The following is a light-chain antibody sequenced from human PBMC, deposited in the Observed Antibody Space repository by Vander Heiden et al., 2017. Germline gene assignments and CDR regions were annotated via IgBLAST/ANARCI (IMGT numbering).Light chain of an antibody. CDR1: QSVTSSY. J-gene: IGKJ2*04. Sequence: IVLTQSPGTLSLSPGERATLSCRASQSVTSSYLAWYQQKPGQAPRLLISAASGSSTRIPDRFSGSGSLRDFTLTISRLEPEDIAVYFTQQDGSSPRSFGQGTRLXMK. CDR2: AAS. V-gene: IGKV3-20*01. CDR3: QQDGSSPRS.